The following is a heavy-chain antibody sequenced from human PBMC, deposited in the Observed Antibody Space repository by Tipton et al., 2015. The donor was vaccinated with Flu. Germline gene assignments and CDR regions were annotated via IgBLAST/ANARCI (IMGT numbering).Heavy chain of an antibody. CDR2: IYTSGST. J-gene: IGHJ4*02. Sequence: TLSLTCTVPGGSISSGSYYWSWIRQPAGKGLEWIGRIYTSGSTNYNPSLKSRVTISVDTSKNQFSLKLSSVTAADTAVYYCARDAGSYCSGGSCYPYYFDYWGQGTLVTVSS. D-gene: IGHD2-15*01. CDR3: ARDAGSYCSGGSCYPYYFDY. V-gene: IGHV4-61*02. CDR1: GGSISSGSYY.